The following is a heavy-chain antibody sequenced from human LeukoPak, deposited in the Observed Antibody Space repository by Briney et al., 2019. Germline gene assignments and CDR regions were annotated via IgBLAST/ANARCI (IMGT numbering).Heavy chain of an antibody. CDR3: ARTAAAGAGSRYVY. D-gene: IGHD6-13*01. V-gene: IGHV5-51*01. J-gene: IGHJ4*02. CDR2: IYPGGSDT. Sequence: GESLKISCKGSGYTFTSYWIGWVRQMPGKGLEWMGIIYPGGSDTRYSPSFQGQVTISADKSISTAYMQWSSLKASDTATYYCARTAAAGAGSRYVYWGQGTLVTVSS. CDR1: GYTFTSYW.